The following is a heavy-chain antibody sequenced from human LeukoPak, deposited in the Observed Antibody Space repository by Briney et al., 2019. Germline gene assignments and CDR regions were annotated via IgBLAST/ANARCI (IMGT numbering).Heavy chain of an antibody. CDR2: IYYSGST. J-gene: IGHJ5*02. CDR3: ARDTGGYDSPWFDP. V-gene: IGHV4-31*03. Sequence: SETLSLTCTVSGGSISSGGYYWSWIRQHPGKGLEWIGYIYYSGSTYYNPSLKSRVTISVDTSKNQFSLKLGSVTAADTAVYYCARDTGGYDSPWFDPWGQGTLVTVSS. CDR1: GGSISSGGYY. D-gene: IGHD5-12*01.